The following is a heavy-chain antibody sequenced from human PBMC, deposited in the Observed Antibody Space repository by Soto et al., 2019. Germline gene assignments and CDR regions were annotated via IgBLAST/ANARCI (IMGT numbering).Heavy chain of an antibody. CDR3: APARRNGVNLYDYYYYGMDV. J-gene: IGHJ6*02. V-gene: IGHV1-69*01. CDR2: IIPIFGTA. D-gene: IGHD1-1*01. Sequence: QVHLVQSGAEVKKPGSSVKVSCKASGGTFSSYAISWVRQAPGQGLEWMGGIIPIFGTANYAQKFQGRVTITADESTSTDYMELSSLRSEDTAVYYGAPARRNGVNLYDYYYYGMDVWGQGTPVTVSS. CDR1: GGTFSSYA.